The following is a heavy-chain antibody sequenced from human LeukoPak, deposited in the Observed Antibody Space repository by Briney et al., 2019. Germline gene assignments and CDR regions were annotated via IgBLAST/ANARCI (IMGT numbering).Heavy chain of an antibody. D-gene: IGHD6-6*01. Sequence: GGSLRLSCAVSGFTFSIYTMNWVRQAPGKGLEWASSISSSGSNIYHADSVKGRFTISRDNAKNSLYLQMNSLRAEDTAVYYCARGRPFDYWGQGTLVTVSS. V-gene: IGHV3-21*01. J-gene: IGHJ4*02. CDR1: GFTFSIYT. CDR3: ARGRPFDY. CDR2: ISSSGSNI.